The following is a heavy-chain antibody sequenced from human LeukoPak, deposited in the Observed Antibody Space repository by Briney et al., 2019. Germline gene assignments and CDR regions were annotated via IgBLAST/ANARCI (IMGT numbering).Heavy chain of an antibody. D-gene: IGHD3-22*01. CDR3: AKGSSGYLFDY. CDR2: ISSSSSYI. CDR1: EFTFSSYS. J-gene: IGHJ4*02. Sequence: GGSLRLSCAASEFTFSSYSMNWVRQAPGKGLEWVSSISSSSSYIYYADSVKGRFTISGDNAKNSLYLQMNSLRAEDTAVYYCAKGSSGYLFDYWGQGTLVTVSS. V-gene: IGHV3-21*01.